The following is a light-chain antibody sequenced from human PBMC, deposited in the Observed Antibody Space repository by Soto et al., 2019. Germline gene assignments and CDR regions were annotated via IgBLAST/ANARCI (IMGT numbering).Light chain of an antibody. J-gene: IGKJ5*01. Sequence: IPSIPTPNSPSAPLWARVTLPCRASQSISGYLNWYQQKPGKAPKLLIYAASSLQSGVPSRFSGSGSGTDFTLTISSLQPEDFATYYCQQSYSTPITFGQGTRLEIK. CDR1: QSISGY. CDR3: QQSYSTPIT. CDR2: AAS. V-gene: IGKV1-39*01.